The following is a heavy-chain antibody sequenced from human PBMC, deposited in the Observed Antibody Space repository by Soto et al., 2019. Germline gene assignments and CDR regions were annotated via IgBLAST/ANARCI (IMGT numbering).Heavy chain of an antibody. J-gene: IGHJ4*02. V-gene: IGHV3-30*04. CDR2: ISYDGRVK. Sequence: PGGSLRLSCAASGFTFSRHAMTWVRQAPGKGLEWVAVISYDGRVKYYVDSVKGRFTISRDDSKNTLYLQMNSLRVDDTAVYYCARDFIVGAPDYFDYWGQGTLVTVSS. CDR3: ARDFIVGAPDYFDY. CDR1: GFTFSRHA. D-gene: IGHD1-26*01.